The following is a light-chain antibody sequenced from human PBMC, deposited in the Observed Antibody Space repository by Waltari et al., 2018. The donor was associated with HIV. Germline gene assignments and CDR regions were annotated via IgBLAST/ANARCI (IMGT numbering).Light chain of an antibody. V-gene: IGKV1-39*01. CDR2: AAS. Sequence: DIQMTQSPSSLSASVGHRVTITCRASQDIGNYLNWYQQKPGRAPNVLIYAASSLQSGVPSRFSGSRSGTDFTLTISSLQPEDFATYYCQQSYSTSWTFGPGTKVEI. J-gene: IGKJ1*01. CDR1: QDIGNY. CDR3: QQSYSTSWT.